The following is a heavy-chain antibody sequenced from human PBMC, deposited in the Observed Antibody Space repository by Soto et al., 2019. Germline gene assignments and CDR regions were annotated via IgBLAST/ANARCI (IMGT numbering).Heavy chain of an antibody. CDR1: GYTFTSYA. CDR3: ARHVPSQYTAMVPFDP. V-gene: IGHV1-3*01. D-gene: IGHD5-18*01. J-gene: IGHJ5*02. Sequence: GGSVKVSCKASGYTFTSYAMQRVRPAPGQRLEWMGWINAGNGNTKYSQKFRGRVTITSDTSASTDYMELSSLRSEDTTVYYCARHVPSQYTAMVPFDPWGQGTLVTVSS. CDR2: INAGNGNT.